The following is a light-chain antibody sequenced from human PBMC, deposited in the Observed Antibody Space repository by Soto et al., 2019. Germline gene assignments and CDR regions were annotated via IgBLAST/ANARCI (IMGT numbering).Light chain of an antibody. CDR2: KAS. Sequence: DIQMTQSPSTLSGSVGDRVTITCRASQTISSWLAWDQQKPGKAPKLLIYKASTLKSGVPSRFSGSGSGTEFTLTISSLQPDDFATYYCQHYNSYSEAFGQGTKVDLK. CDR3: QHYNSYSEA. J-gene: IGKJ1*01. CDR1: QTISSW. V-gene: IGKV1-5*03.